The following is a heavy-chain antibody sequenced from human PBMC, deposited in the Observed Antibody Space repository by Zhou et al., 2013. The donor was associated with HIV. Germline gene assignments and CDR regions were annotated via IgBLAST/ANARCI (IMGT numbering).Heavy chain of an antibody. CDR2: IIPILGIA. V-gene: IGHV1-69*04. CDR1: GGTFSSYA. Sequence: QVQLVQSGAEVKKPGSSVKVSCKASGGTFSSYAISWVRQAPGQGLEWMGRIIPILGIANYAQKFQGRVTITADKSTSTAYMELSSLRSEDTAVYYCAREGTYCSGGSCDHRIYYYMDVWGKGTTVTVSS. CDR3: AREGTYCSGGSCDHRIYYYMDV. D-gene: IGHD2-15*01. J-gene: IGHJ6*03.